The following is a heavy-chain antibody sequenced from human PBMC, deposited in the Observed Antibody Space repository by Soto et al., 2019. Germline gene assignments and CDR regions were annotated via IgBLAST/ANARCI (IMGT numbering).Heavy chain of an antibody. CDR1: GYTFTSYA. V-gene: IGHV1-3*01. CDR2: INAGNGNT. CDR3: AGTPRIVGASPDPTNDYYFDY. J-gene: IGHJ4*02. Sequence: ASVKVSCKASGYTFTSYAMHWVRQAPGQRLEWMGWINAGNGNTKYSQKFQGRVTITRDTSASTAYMELSSLRSEDTAVYYCAGTPRIVGASPDPTNDYYFDYWGQGTLVTVSS. D-gene: IGHD1-26*01.